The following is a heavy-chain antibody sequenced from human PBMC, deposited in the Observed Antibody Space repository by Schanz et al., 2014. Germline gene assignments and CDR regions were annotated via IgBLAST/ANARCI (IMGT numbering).Heavy chain of an antibody. J-gene: IGHJ4*02. CDR3: ELITLDRGVRNDY. D-gene: IGHD3-10*01. CDR2: IYYSGST. V-gene: IGHV4-31*03. CDR1: GGSISSGGYY. Sequence: QVQLQESGPGLVKPSQTLSLTCTVSGGSISSGGYYWSWIRQHPGKGLEWIGYIYYSGSTYYNPSLKSRVTMSVDTSKNQFSLILTSVTAADTAVYYCELITLDRGVRNDYWGQGTLVSVSS.